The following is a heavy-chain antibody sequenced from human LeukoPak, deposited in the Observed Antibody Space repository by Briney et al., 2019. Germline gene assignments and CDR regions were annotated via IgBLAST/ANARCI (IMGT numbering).Heavy chain of an antibody. D-gene: IGHD3-22*01. CDR2: IRYDGGNK. J-gene: IGHJ3*02. CDR3: AKDLVRITMIVADRGYAFDI. Sequence: PGGSLRLSCAASGFTFSSYGIHWVRQAPGKGLEWVAFIRYDGGNKYYADSVKGRFTISRDNSKNTLYLQMNSLRAEDTAVYYCAKDLVRITMIVADRGYAFDIWGRGTMVTVSS. V-gene: IGHV3-30*02. CDR1: GFTFSSYG.